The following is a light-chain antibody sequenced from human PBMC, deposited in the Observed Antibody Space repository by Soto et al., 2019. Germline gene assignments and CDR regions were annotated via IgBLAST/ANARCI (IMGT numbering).Light chain of an antibody. CDR2: RTS. J-gene: IGKJ4*01. Sequence: EIVLTHSPATLSSYPGDIVTLSCRASQSVSSSYLAWYQQKPGQAPRLLMFRTSSRATGFPARFSGSGSGTEFNLTISSLQSEDFGVYYCQQYNHWPRATFGGGTKVDIK. CDR1: QSVSSSY. V-gene: IGKV3-15*01. CDR3: QQYNHWPRAT.